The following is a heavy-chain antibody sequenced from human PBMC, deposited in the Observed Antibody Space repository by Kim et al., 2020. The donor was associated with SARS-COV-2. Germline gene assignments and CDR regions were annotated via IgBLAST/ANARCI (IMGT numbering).Heavy chain of an antibody. CDR3: ARTGVLRYFDWLSD. Sequence: AQKFQGRVTLTRDTSISTAYMELSRLRSDDTAVYYCARTGVLRYFDWLSDWGQGTLVTVSS. V-gene: IGHV1-2*02. J-gene: IGHJ4*02. D-gene: IGHD3-9*01.